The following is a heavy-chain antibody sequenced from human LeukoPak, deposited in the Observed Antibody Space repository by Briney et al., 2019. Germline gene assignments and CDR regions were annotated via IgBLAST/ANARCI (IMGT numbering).Heavy chain of an antibody. CDR1: GFTLSSNY. CDR2: IYSGGSA. Sequence: PGGSLTLSCAASGFTLSSNYMRWVRQAPGKGLEWVSVIYSGGSAYFADSVKGRFTIPRDSSKNTLYLQMNSLRAEDTAVYYCRRDLKGEPLRPAFDIWGQGTMVTVSS. J-gene: IGHJ3*02. CDR3: RRDLKGEPLRPAFDI. D-gene: IGHD1-14*01. V-gene: IGHV3-53*01.